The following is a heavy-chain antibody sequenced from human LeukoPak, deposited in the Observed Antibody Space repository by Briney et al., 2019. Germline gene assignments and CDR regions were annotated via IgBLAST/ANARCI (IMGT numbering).Heavy chain of an antibody. CDR2: VYYSGST. J-gene: IGHJ4*02. CDR3: AARGSMVRGVIV. Sequence: PSETLSLTCTVSGGSISSSSYYWGWIRQPPGKGLEWIGSVYYSGSTYYNPPLKSRVTISVDTSKNQFSLKLTSVTAADTAVFYCAARGSMVRGVIVWGQGTLVTVSS. V-gene: IGHV4-39*01. D-gene: IGHD3-10*01. CDR1: GGSISSSSYY.